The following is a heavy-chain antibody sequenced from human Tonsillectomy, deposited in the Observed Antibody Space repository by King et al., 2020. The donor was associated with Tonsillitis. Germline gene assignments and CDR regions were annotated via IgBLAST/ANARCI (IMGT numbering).Heavy chain of an antibody. D-gene: IGHD5-24*01. CDR3: ARSRDGYNLMDY. V-gene: IGHV3-64*01. CDR2: ISGDGART. Sequence: VQLVESGGALVQPGGSLRLSCEASGFTFSSYVMHWVRQPPGKGLGCVSSISGDGARTYYANSVKDRFTGSRDDSKNTLYLQVGSLRAEDMAVYYCARSRDGYNLMDYWGQGTLVTVAS. J-gene: IGHJ4*02. CDR1: GFTFSSYV.